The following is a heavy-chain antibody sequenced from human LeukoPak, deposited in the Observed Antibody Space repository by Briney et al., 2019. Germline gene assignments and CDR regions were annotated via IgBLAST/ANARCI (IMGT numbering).Heavy chain of an antibody. Sequence: GGSLRLSCSASGFTFSSFAMSWVRQAPGKGLEWVSGISGSGGSTYYADSMKSRFTISRDNSKNTLYLQINSLRAEDTAVYYCAKDFSVGVTMIRGPFDPWGQGTLVTVSS. CDR2: ISGSGGST. CDR1: GFTFSSFA. CDR3: AKDFSVGVTMIRGPFDP. J-gene: IGHJ5*02. V-gene: IGHV3-23*01. D-gene: IGHD3-10*01.